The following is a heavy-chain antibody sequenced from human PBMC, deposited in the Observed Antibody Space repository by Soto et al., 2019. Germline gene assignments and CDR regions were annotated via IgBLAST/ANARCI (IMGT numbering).Heavy chain of an antibody. CDR3: ARRPGSAFDI. V-gene: IGHV5-51*01. CDR2: IYPSDSDT. D-gene: IGHD3-10*01. Sequence: PGESLKISCKASGYSFTTNWIGWVRQMPGKGLDWMGIIYPSDSDTKYSPSFQGQVTISADKSINTAYLQWSSLKASDTAMYYCARRPGSAFDIWGQGTMVTVSS. J-gene: IGHJ3*02. CDR1: GYSFTTNW.